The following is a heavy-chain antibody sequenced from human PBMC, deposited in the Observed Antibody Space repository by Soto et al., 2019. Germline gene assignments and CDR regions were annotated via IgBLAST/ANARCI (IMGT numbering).Heavy chain of an antibody. J-gene: IGHJ4*02. V-gene: IGHV3-11*01. CDR1: GFTFSDYY. CDR2: ISSSGSTI. CDR3: ARAPPYCTNGVCYRNAYDY. Sequence: VQLVESGGGLVKPGGSLRLSCAASGFTFSDYYMSWIRQAPGKGLEWVSYISSSGSTIYYADSVKGRFTISRDNAKNSRYLQRNSLRAEDTAVYYCARAPPYCTNGVCYRNAYDYWGQGTLVTVSS. D-gene: IGHD2-8*01.